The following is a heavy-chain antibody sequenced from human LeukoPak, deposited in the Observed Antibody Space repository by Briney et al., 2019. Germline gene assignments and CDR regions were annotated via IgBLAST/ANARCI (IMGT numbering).Heavy chain of an antibody. Sequence: PGGSLRLSCAASGFTFSSYSMNWVRQAPGKGLEWVSYISSSSSTIYYADSVKGRFTISRDNAKNSLYLQMNSLRDEDTAVYYCARGPYSSGWYVYYGMDVWGQGTTVTVSS. CDR2: ISSSSSTI. V-gene: IGHV3-48*02. D-gene: IGHD6-19*01. CDR3: ARGPYSSGWYVYYGMDV. CDR1: GFTFSSYS. J-gene: IGHJ6*02.